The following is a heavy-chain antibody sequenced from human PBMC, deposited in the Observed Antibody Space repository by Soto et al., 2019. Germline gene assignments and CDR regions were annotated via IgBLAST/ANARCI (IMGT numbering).Heavy chain of an antibody. Sequence: PGGSLRLSCAASGSTFSSYAMSWVRQAPGKGLEWVSAISGSGGSTYYADSVKGRFTISRDNSKNTLYLQMNSLRAEDTAVYYCAKGWDNDFWSWDGSLWYYYGMDGWGQGTTVTVSS. CDR3: AKGWDNDFWSWDGSLWYYYGMDG. CDR1: GSTFSSYA. D-gene: IGHD3-3*01. V-gene: IGHV3-23*01. J-gene: IGHJ6*02. CDR2: ISGSGGST.